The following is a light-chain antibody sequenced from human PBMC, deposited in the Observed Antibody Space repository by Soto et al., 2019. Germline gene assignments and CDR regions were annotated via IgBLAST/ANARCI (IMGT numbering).Light chain of an antibody. Sequence: IQLTQSPSTLSASVGDRVTITCRASQSISSWLAWYQQKPGKAPKLLIYDASSLESGVPSRLSGSESGTEFTLTISSMQPDDFATYYCQQYNSYWTFGQGTKVDIK. CDR1: QSISSW. V-gene: IGKV1-5*01. J-gene: IGKJ1*01. CDR3: QQYNSYWT. CDR2: DAS.